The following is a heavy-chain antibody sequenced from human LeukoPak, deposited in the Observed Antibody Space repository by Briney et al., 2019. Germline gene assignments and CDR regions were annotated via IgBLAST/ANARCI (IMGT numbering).Heavy chain of an antibody. CDR2: INPNNGGT. CDR1: GYTFTGYY. Sequence: GASVKVSCKASGYTFTGYYMHWVRRAPGQGLEWMRWINPNNGGTNYAQKFQGRVTMTRDTSISTAYMELSRLRSDDTAVYYCARDQYSSGYGFYWGQGTLVTVSS. CDR3: ARDQYSSGYGFY. J-gene: IGHJ4*02. D-gene: IGHD3-22*01. V-gene: IGHV1-2*02.